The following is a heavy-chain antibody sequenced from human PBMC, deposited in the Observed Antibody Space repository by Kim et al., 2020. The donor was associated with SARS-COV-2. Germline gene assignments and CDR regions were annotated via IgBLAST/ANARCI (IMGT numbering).Heavy chain of an antibody. Sequence: KSRVTISVDTSKNQFSLKLSSVTAADTAVYYCASSQSYSSGWYGRSGIDYWGQGTLVTVSS. J-gene: IGHJ4*02. V-gene: IGHV4-59*01. D-gene: IGHD6-19*01. CDR3: ASSQSYSSGWYGRSGIDY.